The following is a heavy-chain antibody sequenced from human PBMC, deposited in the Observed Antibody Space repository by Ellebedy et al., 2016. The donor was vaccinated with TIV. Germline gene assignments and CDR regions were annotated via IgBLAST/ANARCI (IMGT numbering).Heavy chain of an antibody. Sequence: GESLKISCAASGFTFSSYVMSWVRQAPGKVLEWVEWVSAISISGDTTYYADSVKGRFTISRDNSKNTLYLQMNSLTAEDTAVYYCVKDPVEGVDYWGQGTLVTVSS. V-gene: IGHV3-23*01. J-gene: IGHJ4*02. CDR1: GFTFSSYV. CDR3: VKDPVEGVDY. CDR2: ISISGDTT. D-gene: IGHD3-10*01.